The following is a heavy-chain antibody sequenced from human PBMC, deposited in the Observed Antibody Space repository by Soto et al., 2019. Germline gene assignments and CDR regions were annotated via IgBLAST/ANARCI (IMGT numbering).Heavy chain of an antibody. V-gene: IGHV3-48*01. D-gene: IGHD1-1*01. CDR3: ATSFITTVGTTA. J-gene: IGHJ4*02. Sequence: EVQLVESGGGLVQPGGSLRLSCEASGFTFSNYGINWVRQAPGKGLEWVSHISSSSSTIYYAESVKGRFSISRDNAKNSLYLQMPSLRGEDTAVYYCATSFITTVGTTAWGQGTQVTVSS. CDR2: ISSSSSTI. CDR1: GFTFSNYG.